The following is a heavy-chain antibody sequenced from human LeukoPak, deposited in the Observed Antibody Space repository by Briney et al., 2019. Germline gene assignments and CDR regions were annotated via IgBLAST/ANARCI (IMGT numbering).Heavy chain of an antibody. CDR2: ISSSSSYI. CDR1: GFTFSSYS. V-gene: IGHV3-21*01. Sequence: GGSLRLSCAASGFTFSSYSTNWVRQAPGKGLEWVSSISSSSSYIYYADSVKGRFTISRDNAKNSLYLQMNSLRAEDTAVYYCASDEHYYDSSGYYYAYWGQGTLVTVSS. D-gene: IGHD3-22*01. CDR3: ASDEHYYDSSGYYYAY. J-gene: IGHJ4*02.